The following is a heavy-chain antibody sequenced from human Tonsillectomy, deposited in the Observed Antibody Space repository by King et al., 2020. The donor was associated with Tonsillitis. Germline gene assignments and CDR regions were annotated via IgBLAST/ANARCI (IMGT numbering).Heavy chain of an antibody. J-gene: IGHJ3*01. CDR3: AIDSSLIAVAAQAGALDV. Sequence: QLVQSGADVKKPGASVTVSCKTSGYVFTGYYIHWLRQAPGQGLEWMGWINPDSGGTKFAQEFQGRLTMTRDTSISTVYMEMTRLTSDDTAVYFCAIDSSLIAVAAQAGALDVWGQGTKVTVSS. CDR1: GYVFTGYY. D-gene: IGHD6-19*01. CDR2: INPDSGGT. V-gene: IGHV1-2*02.